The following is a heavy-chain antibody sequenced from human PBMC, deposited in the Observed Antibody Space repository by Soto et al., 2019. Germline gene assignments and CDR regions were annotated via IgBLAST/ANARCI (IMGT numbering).Heavy chain of an antibody. CDR3: ASEIGDDSSGFPFDY. CDR1: GFTFSSYE. J-gene: IGHJ4*02. CDR2: ISSSGSTI. V-gene: IGHV3-48*03. D-gene: IGHD3-22*01. Sequence: EVQLVESGGGLVQPGGSLRLSCAASGFTFSSYEMNWVRQAPGKGLEWVSYISSSGSTIYYADSVKGRFTISRDNAKNSLYLQMNSLRAEDTAVYYCASEIGDDSSGFPFDYWGQGTLVTVSS.